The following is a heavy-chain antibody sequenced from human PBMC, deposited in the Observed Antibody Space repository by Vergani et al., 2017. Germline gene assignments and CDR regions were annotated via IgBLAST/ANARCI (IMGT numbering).Heavy chain of an antibody. CDR1: GFTFSSYA. Sequence: EVQLLESGGGLVQPGGSLRLSCAASGFTFSSYAMSWVRQAPGKGLEWVSAISGSCGSTYYADSVKGRFTISRDNSKNTLYLQMNSLRAEDTAVYYCAKSLRVTIFGVAKSYYYYYGMDVWGQGTTVAVSS. V-gene: IGHV3-23*01. CDR2: ISGSCGST. J-gene: IGHJ6*02. CDR3: AKSLRVTIFGVAKSYYYYYGMDV. D-gene: IGHD3-3*01.